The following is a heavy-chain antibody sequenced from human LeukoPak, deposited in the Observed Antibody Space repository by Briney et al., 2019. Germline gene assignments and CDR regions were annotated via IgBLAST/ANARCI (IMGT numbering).Heavy chain of an antibody. V-gene: IGHV1-46*01. CDR1: GYTFTNYY. J-gene: IGHJ4*02. CDR3: ARDHSRNSNDY. Sequence: ASVTVSFKASGYTFTNYYMHWVRQAPGQGLEWMGLINPSGGGTNYVQNFQGRVTITSDTSTHTVHMELSSLRSEDTAMYYCARDHSRNSNDYWGQGTLVTVST. CDR2: INPSGGGT. D-gene: IGHD1-20*01.